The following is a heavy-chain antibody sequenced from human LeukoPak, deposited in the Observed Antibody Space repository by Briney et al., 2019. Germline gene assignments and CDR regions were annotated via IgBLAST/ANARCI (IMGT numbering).Heavy chain of an antibody. Sequence: GGSLRLSCAASGFTVSSNYMSWVRQAPGKGLEWVSVIYSGGGTYYADSVKGRFTISRDNSKNTLYLQMNSLRAEDTAVYYCAAVAATPLTYYFDYWGQGTLVTVSS. CDR1: GFTVSSNY. D-gene: IGHD2-15*01. CDR2: IYSGGGT. V-gene: IGHV3-53*01. J-gene: IGHJ4*02. CDR3: AAVAATPLTYYFDY.